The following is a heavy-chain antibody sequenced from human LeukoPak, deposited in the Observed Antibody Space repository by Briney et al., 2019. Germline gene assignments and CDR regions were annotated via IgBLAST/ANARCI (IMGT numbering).Heavy chain of an antibody. CDR1: GFTISSNY. CDR2: IYSDGST. Sequence: PGGSLRLSCAASGFTISSNYMTWVRQAPGKGLEWVSVIYSDGSTFYADSVKGRFTLSRDNSKNTVYLQMNNLRAEDTAVYYCARGRGSCSGGSCYDYWGQGTLVTVSS. J-gene: IGHJ4*02. V-gene: IGHV3-53*01. CDR3: ARGRGSCSGGSCYDY. D-gene: IGHD2-15*01.